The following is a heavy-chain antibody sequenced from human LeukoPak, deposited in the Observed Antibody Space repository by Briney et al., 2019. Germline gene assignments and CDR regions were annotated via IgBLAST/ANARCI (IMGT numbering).Heavy chain of an antibody. D-gene: IGHD6-19*01. CDR1: GGTFSSYA. CDR3: ARVMIAVAGSYYFDY. J-gene: IGHJ4*02. Sequence: ASVKVSCKASGGTFSSYAISWVRQAPGQGLEWMGGIIPIFGTANYAQKFQGRVTITTDESTSTAYMELSSLRSEDTAVYYCARVMIAVAGSYYFDYWGQGTLVTVSS. V-gene: IGHV1-69*05. CDR2: IIPIFGTA.